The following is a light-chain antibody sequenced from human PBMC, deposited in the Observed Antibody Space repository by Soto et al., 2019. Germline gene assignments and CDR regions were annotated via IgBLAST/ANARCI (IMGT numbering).Light chain of an antibody. CDR2: SNN. Sequence: QSVLTQPPSASGTPGQRVTISCSVRSSNIGRSTVNWYQQFPGTAPKLLIYSNNQRPSGVPDRFSGSKSGTSASLVISGLQSEDEADFYCAAWDDSLKGLMFGGGTKLTVL. CDR3: AAWDDSLKGLM. J-gene: IGLJ3*02. V-gene: IGLV1-44*01. CDR1: SSNIGRST.